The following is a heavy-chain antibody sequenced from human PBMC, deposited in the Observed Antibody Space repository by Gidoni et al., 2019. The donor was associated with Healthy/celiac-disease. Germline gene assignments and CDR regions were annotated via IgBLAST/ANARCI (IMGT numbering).Heavy chain of an antibody. J-gene: IGHJ4*02. CDR3: ARAKGELRGVYYFDY. D-gene: IGHD1-26*01. CDR1: AGTFSSYA. Sequence: QVQLVQSGAEVKKPGSSVKVSCKASAGTFSSYAISWVRQAPGQGLEWMGGIIPSFGTANYAQKFQGRVTITADESTSTAYMELSSLRSEDTAVYYCARAKGELRGVYYFDYWGQGTLVTVSS. CDR2: IIPSFGTA. V-gene: IGHV1-69*01.